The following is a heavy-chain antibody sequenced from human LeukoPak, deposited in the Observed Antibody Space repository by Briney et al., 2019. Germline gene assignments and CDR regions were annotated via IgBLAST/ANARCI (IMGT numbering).Heavy chain of an antibody. CDR1: GGSISSYY. CDR2: IYYSGST. D-gene: IGHD1-14*01. V-gene: IGHV4-59*01. CDR3: ARSETEALFDY. Sequence: SSETLSLTCTVSGGSISSYYWSWIRQPPGKGLEWIGYIYYSGSTNYNPSLKSRVTISLDTSKNQFSLKLSSVTAADTAVYYCARSETEALFDYWGQGTLVTVSS. J-gene: IGHJ4*02.